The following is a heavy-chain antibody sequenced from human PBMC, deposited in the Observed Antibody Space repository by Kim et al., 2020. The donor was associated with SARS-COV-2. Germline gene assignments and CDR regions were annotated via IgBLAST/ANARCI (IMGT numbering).Heavy chain of an antibody. CDR1: GGSFSGYY. Sequence: SETLSLTCAVYGGSFSGYYWSWIRQPPGKGLEWIGEINHSGSTNYNPPLKSRVTISVDTSKNQFSLKLSSVTAADTAVYYCARGRDWGYDSSGYYYWGQGTLVTVSS. J-gene: IGHJ4*02. V-gene: IGHV4-34*01. CDR2: INHSGST. CDR3: ARGRDWGYDSSGYYY. D-gene: IGHD3-22*01.